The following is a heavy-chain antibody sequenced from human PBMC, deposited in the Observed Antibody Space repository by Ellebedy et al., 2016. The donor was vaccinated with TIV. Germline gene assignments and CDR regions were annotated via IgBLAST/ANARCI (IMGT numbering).Heavy chain of an antibody. V-gene: IGHV4-39*01. CDR3: ARHPQEWLVSPMYFDY. J-gene: IGHJ4*02. D-gene: IGHD6-19*01. CDR1: GGSISSSSYY. Sequence: MPSETLSLTCTVSGGSISSSSYYWVWIRQPPGQGLEGIGSSYYGGSTYYNPSLKSRVTISVDTSKNQVSLKLSSVTAADTAVYYCARHPQEWLVSPMYFDYWGQGTLVTVSS. CDR2: SYYGGST.